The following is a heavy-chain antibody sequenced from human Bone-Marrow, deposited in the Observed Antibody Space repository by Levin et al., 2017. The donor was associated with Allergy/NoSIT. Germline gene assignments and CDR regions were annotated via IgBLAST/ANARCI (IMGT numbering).Heavy chain of an antibody. CDR2: ISGSGSST. CDR3: AKGAGWVAGAVALI. J-gene: IGHJ4*02. V-gene: IGHV3-23*01. D-gene: IGHD6-19*01. Sequence: GESLKISCAASGFTFNSYALSWVRQAPGKGLEWVSAISGSGSSTYYADSVKGRFTISRDISKTTLYLQMNSLRAEDTAVYYCAKGAGWVAGAVALIWGQGTLVTVSS. CDR1: GFTFNSYA.